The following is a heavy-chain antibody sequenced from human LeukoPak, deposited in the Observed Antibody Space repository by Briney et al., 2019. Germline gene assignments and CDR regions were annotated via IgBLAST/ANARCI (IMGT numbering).Heavy chain of an antibody. D-gene: IGHD2-15*01. V-gene: IGHV4-4*07. Sequence: SETLSLTCTVSGGSISSYYWSWIRQPAGKGLEWIGRIYTSGSTNYNPSLKSRVTMSVDTSKNQFSLKLSSVTAADTAVYYCARDRYCSGGSCYVDYWGQGTLVTVSS. CDR2: IYTSGST. CDR1: GGSISSYY. J-gene: IGHJ4*02. CDR3: ARDRYCSGGSCYVDY.